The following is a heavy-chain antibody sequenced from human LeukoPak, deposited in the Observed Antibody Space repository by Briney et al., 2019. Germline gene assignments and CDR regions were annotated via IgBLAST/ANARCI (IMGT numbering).Heavy chain of an antibody. V-gene: IGHV3-23*01. CDR3: AKTSVSSGSPELFDF. Sequence: PGGSLRLSCAASEFTFDSYAMNWVRRARGKGLEWVSDISGSGANTYYANSVKGRFTISRDNSKSTLFLQMDSLRAEDTAIHYCAKTSVSSGSPELFDFWGQGTLVTVSS. CDR2: ISGSGANT. CDR1: EFTFDSYA. J-gene: IGHJ4*02. D-gene: IGHD6-19*01.